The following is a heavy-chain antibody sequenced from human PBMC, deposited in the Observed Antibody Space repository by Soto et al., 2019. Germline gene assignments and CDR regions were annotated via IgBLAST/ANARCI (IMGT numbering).Heavy chain of an antibody. CDR3: ARDLSCSSTSCPATYYMDV. V-gene: IGHV1-3*01. Sequence: QVQLVQSGAEVKKPGASVKVSCKASGYTFTSYAMHWVRQAPGQRLEWMGWINAGNGNTKYSQKFQGRVTITRDTSASTAYMELSSLRSEDTAVYYCARDLSCSSTSCPATYYMDVWGKGTTVTVSS. J-gene: IGHJ6*03. CDR1: GYTFTSYA. D-gene: IGHD2-2*01. CDR2: INAGNGNT.